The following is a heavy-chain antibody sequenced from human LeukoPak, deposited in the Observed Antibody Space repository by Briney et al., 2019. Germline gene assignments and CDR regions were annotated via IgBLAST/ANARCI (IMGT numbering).Heavy chain of an antibody. CDR1: GYSLIAYW. J-gene: IGHJ4*02. V-gene: IGHV1-2*02. CDR2: INAVNGAT. CDR3: ARGPSFGGYDY. Sequence: GASVKVSCKASGYSLIAYWIHWVRQAPGQGPEWLGWINAVNGATRYGQKFQGRVTMTRDTSINTAYMELSSLRSDDTAIYYCARGPSFGGYDYWGQGTLVTVSS. D-gene: IGHD5-12*01.